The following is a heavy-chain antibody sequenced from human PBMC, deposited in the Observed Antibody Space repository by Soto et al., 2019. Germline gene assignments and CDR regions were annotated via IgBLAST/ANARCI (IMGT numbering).Heavy chain of an antibody. J-gene: IGHJ4*02. CDR3: ASYYSNYVVV. CDR2: IYYSGST. D-gene: IGHD4-4*01. CDR1: GGSISSSSYY. Sequence: PSETLSLTCTVSGGSISSSSYYWSWIRQPPGKGLEWIGSIYYSGSTYYNPSLKSRVTISVDTSKNQFSLKLSSVTAADTAVYYCASYYSNYVVVWGQGTLVTVSS. V-gene: IGHV4-39*01.